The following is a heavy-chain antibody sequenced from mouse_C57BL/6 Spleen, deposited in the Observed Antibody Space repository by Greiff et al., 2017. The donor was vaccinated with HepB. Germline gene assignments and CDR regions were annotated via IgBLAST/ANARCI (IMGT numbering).Heavy chain of an antibody. J-gene: IGHJ2*01. Sequence: VQLQQSGAELVRPGTSVKVSCKASGYAFTNYLIEWVKQRPGLGLEWIGVINPGSGGTNYNEKFKGKATLTADKSTSTAYMTLSSLISEDSAVYFCARRWGVGYFDYRGQGTTLTVSS. CDR3: ARRWGVGYFDY. D-gene: IGHD2-3*01. CDR1: GYAFTNYL. V-gene: IGHV1-54*01. CDR2: INPGSGGT.